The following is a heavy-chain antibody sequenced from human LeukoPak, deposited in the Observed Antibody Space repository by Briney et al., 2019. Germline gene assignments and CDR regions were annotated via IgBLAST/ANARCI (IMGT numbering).Heavy chain of an antibody. CDR2: LKGRPDTYAT. J-gene: IGHJ4*02. V-gene: IGHV3-73*01. D-gene: IGHD2-8*01. CDR1: GFTFSGSA. Sequence: PGGSLRLSCAASGFTFSGSAVHWVRQASGKGLEWLGRLKGRPDTYATTYAASVRGRFAISRDDSKNTAYLQMNSLKIEDTAMYYCTRPRYCVDGVCYKDYWGQGTLVTVSS. CDR3: TRPRYCVDGVCYKDY.